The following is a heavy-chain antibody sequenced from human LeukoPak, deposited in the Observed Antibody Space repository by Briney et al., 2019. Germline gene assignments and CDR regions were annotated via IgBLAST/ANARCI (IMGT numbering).Heavy chain of an antibody. J-gene: IGHJ4*02. CDR1: GFTFSSYG. D-gene: IGHD2-2*01. Sequence: PGGSLRLSCAASGFTFSSYGMHWVRQTPGKGLEWVAVISYDGSNKYYADSVKGRFTISRDNSKNTLCLQMNSLRAEDTAVYYCARGGRIVVPAAIKVGYFDYWGQGTLVTVSS. V-gene: IGHV3-30*03. CDR2: ISYDGSNK. CDR3: ARGGRIVVPAAIKVGYFDY.